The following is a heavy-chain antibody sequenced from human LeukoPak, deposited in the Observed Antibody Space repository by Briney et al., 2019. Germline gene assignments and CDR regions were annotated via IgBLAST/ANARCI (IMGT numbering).Heavy chain of an antibody. CDR2: INHSGRT. CDR3: ARDVVVVPAAIHYGMDV. D-gene: IGHD2-2*01. V-gene: IGHV4-34*01. J-gene: IGHJ6*02. CDR1: GGSFSDYF. Sequence: KPSETLSLTCAVYGGSFSDYFWGWIRQPPGKGLEWIGEINHSGRTYYNPSLKSRVTISEDTSKNQFSLNLSSVTAADTAVYYCARDVVVVPAAIHYGMDVWGQGTTVTVSS.